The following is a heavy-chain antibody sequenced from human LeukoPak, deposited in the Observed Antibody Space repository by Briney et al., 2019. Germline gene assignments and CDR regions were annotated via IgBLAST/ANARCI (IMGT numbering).Heavy chain of an antibody. CDR3: AKGGSSGFHDY. J-gene: IGHJ4*02. D-gene: IGHD3-22*01. Sequence: GGSLRLSCAASGFTFDDYAMHWARQAPGKGLEWISLVTEDGGGSNYADSVKGRFTISRDNSKHFLFLQMNSLRTEDTALYYCAKGGSSGFHDYWGQGTLVTVSS. CDR2: VTEDGGGS. CDR1: GFTFDDYA. V-gene: IGHV3-43*02.